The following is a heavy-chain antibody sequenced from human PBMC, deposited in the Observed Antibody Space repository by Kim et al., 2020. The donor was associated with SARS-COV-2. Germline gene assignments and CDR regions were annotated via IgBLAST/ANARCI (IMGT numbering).Heavy chain of an antibody. CDR3: ARDHFVRRFPAWYYDFWSGIAFDY. V-gene: IGHV7-4-1*02. CDR1: GYTFTSYA. CDR2: INTNTGNP. D-gene: IGHD3-3*01. J-gene: IGHJ4*02. Sequence: ASVKVSCKASGYTFTSYAMNWVRQAPGQGLEWMGWINTNTGNPTYAQGFTGRFVFSLDTSVSTAYLQISSLKAEDTAVYYCARDHFVRRFPAWYYDFWSGIAFDYWGQGTLVTVSS.